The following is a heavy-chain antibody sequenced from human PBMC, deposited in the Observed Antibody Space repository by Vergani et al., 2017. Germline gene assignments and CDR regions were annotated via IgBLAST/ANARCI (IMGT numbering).Heavy chain of an antibody. D-gene: IGHD2-21*02. Sequence: QVQLVESGGGVVQPGRSLRLSCAASGFTFSSYGMHWVRQAPGKGLEWVAVISYDGSNKYYADSVKGRFTISRDNSKNTLYLQMNSLRAEDTAVYYCARELTKHIVVVTATYYYYYGMDVWGQGTTVTVSS. J-gene: IGHJ6*02. CDR2: ISYDGSNK. CDR1: GFTFSSYG. V-gene: IGHV3-30*03. CDR3: ARELTKHIVVVTATYYYYYGMDV.